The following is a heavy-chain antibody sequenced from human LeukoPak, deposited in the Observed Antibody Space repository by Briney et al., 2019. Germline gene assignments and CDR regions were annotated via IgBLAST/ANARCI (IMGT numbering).Heavy chain of an antibody. Sequence: GRSLRLSCAASGFTFSSYAMHWVRQAPGKGLEGVAVISYDGSNKYYADSVKGRFTISRDNSKYTLYLQMNSLRAEDTAVYYCARPTTGSSWSNPYYYYGMDVWGKGTTVTVSS. CDR3: ARPTTGSSWSNPYYYYGMDV. V-gene: IGHV3-30*04. CDR2: ISYDGSNK. CDR1: GFTFSSYA. D-gene: IGHD6-13*01. J-gene: IGHJ6*04.